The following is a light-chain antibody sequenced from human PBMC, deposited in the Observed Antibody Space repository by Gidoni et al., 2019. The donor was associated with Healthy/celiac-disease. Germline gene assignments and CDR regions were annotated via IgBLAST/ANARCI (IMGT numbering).Light chain of an antibody. CDR2: AAS. CDR3: QQSYSTPQT. J-gene: IGKJ2*01. V-gene: IGKV1-39*01. CDR1: QRISSY. Sequence: DIHMTQSPSSLSASVGDRVTITCRASQRISSYLNWYQQKPGKAPKLLIYAASSLQSGVPSRFSGSGSGTDFTLTISSLQPEDFATYYCQQSYSTPQTFGQGTKLEIK.